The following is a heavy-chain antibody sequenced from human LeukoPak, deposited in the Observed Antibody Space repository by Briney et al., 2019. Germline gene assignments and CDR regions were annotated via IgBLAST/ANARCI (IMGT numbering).Heavy chain of an antibody. D-gene: IGHD5-18*01. V-gene: IGHV4-59*01. Sequence: PSETLSLTCTVSGGSINSYYWSWIRQPPGRGLEWIGYIYYSGSTNYNPSLKSRVTISVDTSKNQFSLKLSSVTAADTAVYYCARGSGYSYGYEAFDIWGQGTMVTVSS. CDR1: GGSINSYY. CDR3: ARGSGYSYGYEAFDI. CDR2: IYYSGST. J-gene: IGHJ3*02.